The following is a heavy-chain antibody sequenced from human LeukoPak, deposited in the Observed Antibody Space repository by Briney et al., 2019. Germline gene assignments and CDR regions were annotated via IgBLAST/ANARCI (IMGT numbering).Heavy chain of an antibody. V-gene: IGHV1-46*01. Sequence: GASVKVSCTASGYSFTSYYMHWVRQAPGQGPEWMGVINPSGGSTSYAQKFQGRVTMTRDTSTSTVYMELSSLRSEDTAVYYCARDGGYCSSTSCYNLWFDPWGQGTLVSVSS. J-gene: IGHJ5*02. CDR3: ARDGGYCSSTSCYNLWFDP. CDR2: INPSGGST. CDR1: GYSFTSYY. D-gene: IGHD2-2*02.